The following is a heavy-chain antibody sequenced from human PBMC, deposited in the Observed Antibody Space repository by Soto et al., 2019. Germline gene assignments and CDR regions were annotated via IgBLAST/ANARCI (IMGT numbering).Heavy chain of an antibody. D-gene: IGHD2-2*01. J-gene: IGHJ6*03. CDR2: ISSSGTYI. CDR1: EFTFSSYT. CDR3: ARVPAASHHYYYYYYMDV. V-gene: IGHV3-21*01. Sequence: EVQLVESGGGLVKPGGSLRLSCAASEFTFSSYTMNWVRQAPGKGLEWVSSISSSGTYIYYADSVKGRFTISRDNAKNSLYLQMNSLRDEDTAVYYCARVPAASHHYYYYYYMDVWGEGTTVTVSS.